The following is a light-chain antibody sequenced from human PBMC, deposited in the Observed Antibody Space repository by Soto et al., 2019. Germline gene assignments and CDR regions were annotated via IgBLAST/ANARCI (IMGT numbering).Light chain of an antibody. CDR1: SSNIGSNT. CDR3: AEWDDSLNGYG. Sequence: QSVLTQPPSASGTRGQRVTISCSGSSSNIGSNTVNWYQQLPGTAPKLLIYSNNQRPSGVPDRFSGSKSGTSASLAISGLQSEDEADYYCAEWDDSLNGYGFGTGTKLTVL. J-gene: IGLJ1*01. V-gene: IGLV1-44*01. CDR2: SNN.